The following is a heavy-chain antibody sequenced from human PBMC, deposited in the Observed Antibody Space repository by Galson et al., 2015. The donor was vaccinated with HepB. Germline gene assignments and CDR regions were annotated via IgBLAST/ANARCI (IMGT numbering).Heavy chain of an antibody. CDR3: ARHAPILTGYYGGFDY. V-gene: IGHV7-4-1*02. CDR1: GYTFRSYA. D-gene: IGHD3-9*01. Sequence: SVKVSCKASGYTFRSYAINWVRQAPGQGLEWMGWIDTTTGKPAYAQGFTGRFVFSSDTSVTTTYLQISSLKAEDTAVYYCARHAPILTGYYGGFDYWGQGSLVTVSS. CDR2: IDTTTGKP. J-gene: IGHJ4*02.